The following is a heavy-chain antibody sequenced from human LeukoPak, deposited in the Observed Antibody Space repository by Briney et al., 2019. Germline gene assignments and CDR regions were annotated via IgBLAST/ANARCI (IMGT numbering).Heavy chain of an antibody. CDR1: GYXFTSYY. J-gene: IGHJ4*02. D-gene: IGHD3-10*01. CDR2: INPSGGST. CDR3: ARDHEYYYGSGSYYPGGCDY. V-gene: IGHV1-46*01. Sequence: ASVKVSCKASGYXFTSYYIHWVRQAPGQGLEWMGIINPSGGSTSYAQKFQGRVTMTRDTSTSTVYMELSSLRSEDTAVYYCARDHEYYYGSGSYYPGGCDYWGQGTLVTVSS.